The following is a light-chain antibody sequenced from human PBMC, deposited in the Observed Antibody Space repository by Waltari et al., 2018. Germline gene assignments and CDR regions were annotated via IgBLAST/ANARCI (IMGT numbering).Light chain of an antibody. Sequence: SYVLTQPPSASVAPGETASITCGGHNIGSYIVHWYQQKPGQPPELVVFYDSDRPPGNPARISGSNSGNTATLTITSVEAGDEARYYCQVWHADIDPGVFGTGTEVTVL. J-gene: IGLJ1*01. CDR1: NIGSYI. CDR3: QVWHADIDPGV. CDR2: YDS. V-gene: IGLV3-21*04.